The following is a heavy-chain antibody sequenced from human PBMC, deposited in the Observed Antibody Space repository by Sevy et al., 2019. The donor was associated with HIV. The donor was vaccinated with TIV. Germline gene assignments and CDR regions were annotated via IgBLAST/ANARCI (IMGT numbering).Heavy chain of an antibody. CDR2: IWYDGGNK. Sequence: GGSLRLSCAASGFTFSSYGMHWVRQAPGKGLEWVALIWYDGGNKYYADSVKGRFTISRDNSKNTMYLQMNSLRAEDTAVYYCARGANYFGSGSQPNLDYWVQGTLVTVSS. V-gene: IGHV3-33*01. D-gene: IGHD3-10*01. CDR3: ARGANYFGSGSQPNLDY. CDR1: GFTFSSYG. J-gene: IGHJ4*02.